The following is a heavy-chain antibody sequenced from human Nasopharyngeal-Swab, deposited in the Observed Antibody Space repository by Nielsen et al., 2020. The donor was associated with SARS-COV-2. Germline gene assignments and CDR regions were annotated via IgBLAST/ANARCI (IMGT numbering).Heavy chain of an antibody. J-gene: IGHJ6*03. CDR2: IYSGGST. CDR3: ARDRFSGYMGV. Sequence: WIRQPPGKGLEWVPVIYSGGSTYYADSVKGRFTISRDNSKNMLYLQMNSLRAEDTAVYYCARDRFSGYMGVWGKGTTVTVSS. D-gene: IGHD6-25*01. V-gene: IGHV3-53*01.